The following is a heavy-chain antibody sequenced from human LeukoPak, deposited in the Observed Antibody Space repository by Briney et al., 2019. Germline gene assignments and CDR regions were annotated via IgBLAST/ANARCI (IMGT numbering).Heavy chain of an antibody. CDR3: ARLVRGYYYYYYGMDV. CDR1: GSSISNYY. D-gene: IGHD4-23*01. V-gene: IGHV4-59*01. J-gene: IGHJ6*02. CDR2: ISYSGST. Sequence: PSETLSLTCTVSGSSISNYYWSWIRQPPGKGLEWIGYISYSGSTNYNSSLKSRVTISVDTSKDQFSLKLSSVTAADTAVYYCARLVRGYYYYYYGMDVWGQGTTVTVSS.